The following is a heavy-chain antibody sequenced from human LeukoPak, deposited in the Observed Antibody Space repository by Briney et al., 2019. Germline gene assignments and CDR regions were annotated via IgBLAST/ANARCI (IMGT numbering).Heavy chain of an antibody. J-gene: IGHJ4*02. CDR2: ISSSSSGI. D-gene: IGHD3-3*01. CDR1: GFTFSTYS. Sequence: GGSLRLSCAASGFTFSTYSMNWVRQAPGKGLEWVSSISSSSSGIYYADSVKGRFTISRDNAKNSLYLQMNSLRAEDTAVYYCAKWDSSGFWSGYTYYFDYWGQGTLVTVSS. CDR3: AKWDSSGFWSGYTYYFDY. V-gene: IGHV3-21*01.